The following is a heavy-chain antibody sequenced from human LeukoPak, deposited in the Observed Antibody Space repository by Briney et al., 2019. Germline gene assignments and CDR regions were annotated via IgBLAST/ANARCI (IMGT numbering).Heavy chain of an antibody. J-gene: IGHJ6*02. CDR3: ARVYCSGGSCDYYYGMDV. Sequence: SVNVSCKASGGTFSSYAISWVRQAPGQGLEWMGGIIPIFGTANYAQKFQGRVTITADESTSTAYMELSSLRSEDTAVYYCARVYCSGGSCDYYYGMDVWGQGTTVTVSS. D-gene: IGHD2-15*01. CDR1: GGTFSSYA. CDR2: IIPIFGTA. V-gene: IGHV1-69*13.